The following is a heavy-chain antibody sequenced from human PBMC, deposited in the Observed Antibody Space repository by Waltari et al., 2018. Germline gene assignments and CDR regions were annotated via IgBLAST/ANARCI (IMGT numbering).Heavy chain of an antibody. CDR3: ARERGRPDYYYYGMDV. CDR1: GGSISSGSYY. Sequence: QVQLQESGPGLVKPSQTLSLTCTVSGGSISSGSYYWSWIRQPAGKGLEWIGYIYTSGSTIYNPSLRSRVTISVDTSKNQFARKLSPVTAADTAVYYCARERGRPDYYYYGMDVWGQGTTVTVSS. D-gene: IGHD3-16*01. CDR2: IYTSGST. V-gene: IGHV4-61*09. J-gene: IGHJ6*02.